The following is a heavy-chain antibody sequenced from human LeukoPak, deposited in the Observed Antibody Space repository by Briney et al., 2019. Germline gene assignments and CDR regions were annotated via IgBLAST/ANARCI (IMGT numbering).Heavy chain of an antibody. Sequence: GRSLRLSCAASGFTFSSHAMHWVRQAPGKGLEWVAVISYDGSNKYYADSVKGRFTISRDNSKNTLYLQMNSLRAEDTAVYYCARGVGYCSSTSCSEDWFDPWGQGTLVTVSS. CDR1: GFTFSSHA. J-gene: IGHJ5*02. V-gene: IGHV3-30*04. D-gene: IGHD2-2*01. CDR3: ARGVGYCSSTSCSEDWFDP. CDR2: ISYDGSNK.